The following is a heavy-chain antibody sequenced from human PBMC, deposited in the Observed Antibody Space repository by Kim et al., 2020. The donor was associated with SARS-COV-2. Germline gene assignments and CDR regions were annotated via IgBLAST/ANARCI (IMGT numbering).Heavy chain of an antibody. CDR3: ATQLRYFDWLFSY. D-gene: IGHD3-9*01. V-gene: IGHV4-31*03. CDR2: IYYSGST. CDR1: GGSISSGGYY. J-gene: IGHJ4*02. Sequence: SETLSLTCTVSGGSISSGGYYWSWIRQHPGKGLEWIGYIYYSGSTYYNPSLKSRVTISVDTSKNQFSLKLSSVTAADTAVYYCATQLRYFDWLFSYWGQGTPVTVSS.